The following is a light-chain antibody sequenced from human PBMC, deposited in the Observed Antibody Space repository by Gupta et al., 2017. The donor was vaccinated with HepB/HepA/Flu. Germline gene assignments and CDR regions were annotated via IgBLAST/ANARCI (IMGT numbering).Light chain of an antibody. CDR2: DVN. CDR1: SSDVGGYNY. V-gene: IGLV2-11*01. J-gene: IGLJ1*01. Sequence: QSALTQRRSVSGSPGQSVTISCTGTSSDVGGYNYVSCYQQHPGKAPKLMIYDVNERPAGVPDRFSGSKSANTASLTISGLQAEDEADYYCCSYAGDYSFYVFGTGTMVTVL. CDR3: CSYAGDYSFYV.